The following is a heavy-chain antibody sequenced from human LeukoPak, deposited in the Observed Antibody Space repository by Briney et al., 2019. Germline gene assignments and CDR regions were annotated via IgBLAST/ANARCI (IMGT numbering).Heavy chain of an antibody. CDR2: ISISGTSA. CDR1: GFSFDDHA. V-gene: IGHV3-23*05. CDR3: AKLPERTTETTDY. Sequence: PGRSLRLSCVASGFSFDDHAMHWVRQAPGKGLEWVSGISISGTSAYYADFVKGRFTMPRDNSKKTVYLEMNSLRVEDTALYYCAKLPERTTETTDYWGQGTLVTVSS. D-gene: IGHD4-11*01. J-gene: IGHJ4*02.